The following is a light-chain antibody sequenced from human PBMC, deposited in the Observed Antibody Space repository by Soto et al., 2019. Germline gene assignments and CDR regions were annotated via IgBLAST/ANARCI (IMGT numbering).Light chain of an antibody. Sequence: QSALTQPASVSGSPGQSITISCTGTSSDVGSYNLVSWYQQHPGKAPKLMIYEVTKRPSGVSNRFSGSKSGNTASLTISGLQAEDEADYYCCSYAGTSTVLFGGGTKLTVL. V-gene: IGLV2-23*02. J-gene: IGLJ2*01. CDR3: CSYAGTSTVL. CDR1: SSDVGSYNL. CDR2: EVT.